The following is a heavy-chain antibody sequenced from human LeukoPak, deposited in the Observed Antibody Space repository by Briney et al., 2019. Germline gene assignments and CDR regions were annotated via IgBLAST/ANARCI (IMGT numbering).Heavy chain of an antibody. V-gene: IGHV3-9*01. D-gene: IGHD2-15*01. CDR2: ISWNSGSI. Sequence: GGSLRLSCAASGFTFDDYAMHWVRQAPGKGLEWVSGISWNSGSIGYADSVKGRFTISRDNAKNSLYLQMNSLRAEDTAVYYCAKNGYCSGGSCYSSYYGMDVWGQGTTVTVSS. CDR3: AKNGYCSGGSCYSSYYGMDV. J-gene: IGHJ6*02. CDR1: GFTFDDYA.